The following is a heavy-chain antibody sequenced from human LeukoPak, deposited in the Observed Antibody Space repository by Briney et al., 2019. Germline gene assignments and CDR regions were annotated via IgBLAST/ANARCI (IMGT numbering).Heavy chain of an antibody. CDR3: AREGPLRYFDWLLKPSFYGMDV. CDR1: GYTFTSYG. Sequence: ASVKVSCKASGYTFTSYGIGWVRQAPGQGLEWMGWISAYNGNTNYAQKLQGRVTMTTDTSTSTAYMELRSLRSDDTAVCYCAREGPLRYFDWLLKPSFYGMDVWGKGTTVTVSS. D-gene: IGHD3-9*01. CDR2: ISAYNGNT. V-gene: IGHV1-18*04. J-gene: IGHJ6*04.